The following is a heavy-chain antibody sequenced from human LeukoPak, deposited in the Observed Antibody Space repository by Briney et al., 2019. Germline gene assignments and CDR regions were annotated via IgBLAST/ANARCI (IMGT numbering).Heavy chain of an antibody. D-gene: IGHD5-18*01. CDR3: AKPGHTAMVSPSWFDP. CDR2: ISGSGGST. V-gene: IGHV3-23*01. Sequence: PGGSLRLSCAASGFTFSSYAMSWVRQAPGKGLEWVSAISGSGGSTYYADSVKGRFAISRDNAKNSLYLQMNSLRAEDTALYYCAKPGHTAMVSPSWFDPWGQGTLVTVSS. J-gene: IGHJ5*02. CDR1: GFTFSSYA.